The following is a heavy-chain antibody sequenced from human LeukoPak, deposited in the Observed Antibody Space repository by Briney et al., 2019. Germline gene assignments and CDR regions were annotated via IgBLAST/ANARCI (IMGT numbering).Heavy chain of an antibody. V-gene: IGHV1-2*06. Sequence: ASVKVSCKASGYTFTGYYMHWVRQAPGQGLEWMGRINPNSGGTNYAQKFQGRVTMTRDTSISTAYMGLSRLRSDDTAVYYCARGGREEVPAAPYYYYGMDVWGQGTTVTVSS. J-gene: IGHJ6*02. CDR3: ARGGREEVPAAPYYYYGMDV. CDR1: GYTFTGYY. D-gene: IGHD2-2*01. CDR2: INPNSGGT.